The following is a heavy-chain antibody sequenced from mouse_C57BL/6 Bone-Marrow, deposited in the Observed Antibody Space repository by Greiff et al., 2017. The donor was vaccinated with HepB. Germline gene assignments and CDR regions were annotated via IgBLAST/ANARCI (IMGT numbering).Heavy chain of an antibody. D-gene: IGHD1-1*01. V-gene: IGHV1-19*01. Sequence: EVQLQQSGPVLVKPGASVKMSCKASGYTFTDYYMNWVKQSHGKSLEWIGVINPYNGGTSYNQKFKGKATLTVDKSSSTAYMELNSLTSEDSAVYYCARERDYYGSSLYFDVWGTGTTVTVSS. CDR2: INPYNGGT. CDR1: GYTFTDYY. CDR3: ARERDYYGSSLYFDV. J-gene: IGHJ1*03.